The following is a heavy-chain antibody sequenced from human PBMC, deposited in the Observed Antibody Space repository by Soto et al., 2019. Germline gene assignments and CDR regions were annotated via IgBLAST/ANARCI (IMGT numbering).Heavy chain of an antibody. V-gene: IGHV4-59*01. Sequence: QVQLQESGPGLVKPSETLSLTCTVSGGSITSFFWSWIRQPPGKGLEWIAYISSSGSTKYNPSLKSRFTISLDTSKTQFSLRSISVTAADTAVYYCARLAPRDGDPKTVRAFDIWGQGTMVTVSS. CDR2: ISSSGST. D-gene: IGHD1-1*01. J-gene: IGHJ3*02. CDR3: ARLAPRDGDPKTVRAFDI. CDR1: GGSITSFF.